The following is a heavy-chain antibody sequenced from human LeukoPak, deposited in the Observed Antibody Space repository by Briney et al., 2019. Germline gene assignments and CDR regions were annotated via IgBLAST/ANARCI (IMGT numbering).Heavy chain of an antibody. Sequence: GGSLRLSCAASGFTVSSNYMSWVRQAPGKGLEWITLISSDGSGDFYADSVKGRFTISRDNSKNTLYLQMNSLRAEDTAVYFCARDKDWAFDYWGQGTLVTVSS. J-gene: IGHJ4*02. CDR3: ARDKDWAFDY. CDR1: GFTVSSNY. V-gene: IGHV3-30*03. D-gene: IGHD3/OR15-3a*01. CDR2: ISSDGSGD.